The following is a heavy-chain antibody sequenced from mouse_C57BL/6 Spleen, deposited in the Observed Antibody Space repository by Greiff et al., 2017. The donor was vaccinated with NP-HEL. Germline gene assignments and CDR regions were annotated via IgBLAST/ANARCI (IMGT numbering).Heavy chain of an antibody. CDR3: ARSGGGSSPLGY. Sequence: QVQLKQPGAELVRPGSSVKLSCKASGYTFTSYWMDWVKQRPGQGLEWIGNIYPSDSETHYNQKFKDKATLTVDKSSSTAYMQLSSLTSEDSAVYYCARSGGGSSPLGYWGQGTSVTVSS. D-gene: IGHD1-1*01. CDR2: IYPSDSET. J-gene: IGHJ4*01. V-gene: IGHV1-61*01. CDR1: GYTFTSYW.